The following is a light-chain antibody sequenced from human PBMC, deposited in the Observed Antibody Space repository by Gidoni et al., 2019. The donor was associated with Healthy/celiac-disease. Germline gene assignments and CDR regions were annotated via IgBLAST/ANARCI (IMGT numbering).Light chain of an antibody. CDR3: NSRDSSGNHP. CDR2: GKN. CDR1: SLRSYY. Sequence: SSELTQDPAVSVALGQTVRITCQGDSLRSYYASWYQHKPEQAPVLVIYGKNNRPSGIPDRFSGSSSGNTASLTITGAQAEDEADYYCNSRDSSGNHPFGGGTKLTVL. J-gene: IGLJ2*01. V-gene: IGLV3-19*01.